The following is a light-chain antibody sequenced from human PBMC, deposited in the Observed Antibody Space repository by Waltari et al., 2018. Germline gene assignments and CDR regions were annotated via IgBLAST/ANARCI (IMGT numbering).Light chain of an antibody. CDR3: QQRSNWPLT. V-gene: IGKV3-11*01. Sequence: EIVLTQSPATLSLSPGERATLSCRASQSVSSYVTWYQQKPGQAPRLLIYDASNRATGIPARFSGSGYGTDFTLTISSLEPEDFAVYYCQQRSNWPLTFGGGTKVEIK. CDR2: DAS. J-gene: IGKJ4*01. CDR1: QSVSSY.